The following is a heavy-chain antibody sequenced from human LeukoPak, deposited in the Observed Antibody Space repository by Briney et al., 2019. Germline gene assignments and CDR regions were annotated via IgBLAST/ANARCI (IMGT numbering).Heavy chain of an antibody. D-gene: IGHD5-18*01. J-gene: IGHJ4*02. CDR3: AKDKRGYSYGYIDY. Sequence: GGSLRLSCAASGFTFDDYAMHWVRQAPGKDLEWVSGISWNSGSIGYADSVKGRFTISRDNAKNSLYLQMNSLRAEDTALYYCAKDKRGYSYGYIDYWGQGTLVTVSS. CDR2: ISWNSGSI. V-gene: IGHV3-9*01. CDR1: GFTFDDYA.